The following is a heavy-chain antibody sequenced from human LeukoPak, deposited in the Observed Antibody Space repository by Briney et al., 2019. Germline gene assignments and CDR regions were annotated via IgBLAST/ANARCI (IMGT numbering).Heavy chain of an antibody. CDR3: ARDVGDGPLDP. Sequence: GGSLRLSCAASGFTVSSNYMSWVRRAPGKGLEWVSVIYSGGSTYYADSVKGRFTISRDNSKNTLYLQMNSLRAEDTAVYYCARDVGDGPLDPWGQGTLVTVSS. V-gene: IGHV3-66*01. J-gene: IGHJ5*02. CDR1: GFTVSSNY. D-gene: IGHD4-17*01. CDR2: IYSGGST.